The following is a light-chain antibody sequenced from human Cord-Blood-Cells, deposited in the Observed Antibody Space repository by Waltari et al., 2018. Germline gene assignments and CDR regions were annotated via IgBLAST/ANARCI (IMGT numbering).Light chain of an antibody. CDR1: QSVSSY. V-gene: IGKV3-11*01. Sequence: EIVLTQSPATLSLSPGEIATLSCRASQSVSSYLAWYQQKPGQAPRLLIYDASNRATGIQARFSGSGSGTDFTLTISSLEPEDFAVYYCQQRSNWPRGYSFGQGTKLEIK. CDR2: DAS. J-gene: IGKJ2*03. CDR3: QQRSNWPRGYS.